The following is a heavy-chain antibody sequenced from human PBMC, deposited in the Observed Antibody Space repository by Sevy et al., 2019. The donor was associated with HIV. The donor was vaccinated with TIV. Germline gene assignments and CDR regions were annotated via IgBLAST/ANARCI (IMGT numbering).Heavy chain of an antibody. D-gene: IGHD1-1*01. CDR3: ALERLSSDVAEYFQN. V-gene: IGHV3-30-3*01. Sequence: GGSLRLSCAASGFTFNRYSMHWVRQAPGKGLEWVATISFDATNKHYPDSVKGRFPISRDNFQNSLILQMDSLRPEDTAVYYCALERLSSDVAEYFQNWGQGTLVTVSS. J-gene: IGHJ1*01. CDR2: ISFDATNK. CDR1: GFTFNRYS.